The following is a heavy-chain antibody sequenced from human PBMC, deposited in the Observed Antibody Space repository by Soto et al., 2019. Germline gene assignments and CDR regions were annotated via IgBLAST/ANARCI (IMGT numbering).Heavy chain of an antibody. V-gene: IGHV1-3*01. CDR1: GYTITSYA. D-gene: IGHD1-1*01. Sequence: ASVKGSCKASGYTITSYAMHWVRQAPGQRLEWMGWINAGNGNTKYSQKFQGRVTITRDTSASTAYMELSSLRSEDTAVYYCARGEELERRGPFDPWGQGTLVTVPQ. J-gene: IGHJ5*02. CDR3: ARGEELERRGPFDP. CDR2: INAGNGNT.